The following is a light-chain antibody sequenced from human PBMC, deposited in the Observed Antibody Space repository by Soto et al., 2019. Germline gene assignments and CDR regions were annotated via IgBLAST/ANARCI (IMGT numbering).Light chain of an antibody. V-gene: IGKV3-15*01. CDR3: QQYNNWIT. CDR2: GAS. J-gene: IGKJ5*01. CDR1: QSVSSSY. Sequence: EIVLTQSPGTLSLSPGERATLSCRASQSVSSSYLAWYQQKPGQAPRLLIYGASTRATGIPARFSGSWSGTEFTLTISSLQSEDFAVYYCQQYNNWITFGQGTRLEI.